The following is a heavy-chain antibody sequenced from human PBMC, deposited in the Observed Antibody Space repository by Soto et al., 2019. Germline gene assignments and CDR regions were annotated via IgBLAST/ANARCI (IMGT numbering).Heavy chain of an antibody. CDR1: GFTFSSYA. V-gene: IGHV3-23*01. CDR3: AKDRFGVVIGWFDP. Sequence: GGSLRLSCAASGFTFSSYAMSWVRQAPGKGLEWVSAISGSGGSTYYADSVKGRFTISRDNSKNTLYLQMNSLRAEDTDVYYCAKDRFGVVIGWFDPWGQGALVTVSS. J-gene: IGHJ5*02. D-gene: IGHD3-3*01. CDR2: ISGSGGST.